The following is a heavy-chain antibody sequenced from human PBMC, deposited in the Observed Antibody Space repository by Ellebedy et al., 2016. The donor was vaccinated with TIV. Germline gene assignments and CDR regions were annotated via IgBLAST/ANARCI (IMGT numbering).Heavy chain of an antibody. Sequence: GGSLRLXXAASGFTISNNYMSWVRQAPGKGLEWVAILHSGGTTFYADSVKGRFTISRDSSKNTLYLQMNSLRVEDMAVYYCARAPTVTSVFDCWGQGTLVTVSS. CDR2: LHSGGTT. CDR1: GFTISNNY. J-gene: IGHJ4*02. CDR3: ARAPTVTSVFDC. V-gene: IGHV3-53*01. D-gene: IGHD4-17*01.